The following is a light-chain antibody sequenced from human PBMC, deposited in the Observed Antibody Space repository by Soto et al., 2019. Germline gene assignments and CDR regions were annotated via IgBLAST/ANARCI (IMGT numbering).Light chain of an antibody. CDR2: DVS. Sequence: QSALTQPASVSASPGQSITISCTGTSSDVGTYKYVSWYQHHPGKDPKLRIYDVSNRPSGVSNRFSGSKSGNTASLIISGLQTEDEADYYCSSYTTSSPLVFGGGTKVTVL. J-gene: IGLJ2*01. V-gene: IGLV2-14*03. CDR1: SSDVGTYKY. CDR3: SSYTTSSPLV.